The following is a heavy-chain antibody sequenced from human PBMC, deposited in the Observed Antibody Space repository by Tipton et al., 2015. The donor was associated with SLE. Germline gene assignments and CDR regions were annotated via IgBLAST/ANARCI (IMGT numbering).Heavy chain of an antibody. CDR2: ISNDGSQI. V-gene: IGHV3-30*18. CDR3: AKDRGPDGFDY. CDR1: GFTFSTFG. Sequence: QVQLVQSGGGVVQPGRSLRLSCAVSGFTFSTFGMHWVRQAPGKGLEWMAVISNDGSQIYYADSLKGRITISRDNSQDTLYLHMSSLRAEDTAVYYCAKDRGPDGFDYWGQGTLVTVS. J-gene: IGHJ4*02. D-gene: IGHD3-10*01.